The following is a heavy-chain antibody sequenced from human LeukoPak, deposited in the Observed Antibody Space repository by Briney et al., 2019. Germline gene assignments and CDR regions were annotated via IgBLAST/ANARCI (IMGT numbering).Heavy chain of an antibody. CDR2: IYRGGGT. CDR3: VRDRGISFYFDY. Sequence: GGSLRLSCAVSGFNVSDYYMSWVRQAPGKGLEWVSVIYRGGGTYYADSVKGRFTVSRDNAKNSLHLQMNSLRAEDTAVYYCVRDRGISFYFDYWGQGTLVTVSS. V-gene: IGHV3-53*01. D-gene: IGHD3-16*02. CDR1: GFNVSDYY. J-gene: IGHJ4*02.